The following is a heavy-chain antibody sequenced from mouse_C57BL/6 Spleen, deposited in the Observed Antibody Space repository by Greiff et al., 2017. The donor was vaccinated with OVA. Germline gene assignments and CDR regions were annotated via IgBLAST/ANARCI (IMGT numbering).Heavy chain of an antibody. CDR3: VLSGSSYWYFDV. Sequence: QVQLKQSGPELVKPGASVKISCKASGYAFSSSWMNWVKQRPGKGLEWIGRIYPGDGDTNYNGKFKGKATLTADKSSSTAYMQLSSLTSEDSAVYFCVLSGSSYWYFDVWGTGTTVTVSS. J-gene: IGHJ1*03. CDR2: IYPGDGDT. V-gene: IGHV1-82*01. CDR1: GYAFSSSW. D-gene: IGHD1-1*01.